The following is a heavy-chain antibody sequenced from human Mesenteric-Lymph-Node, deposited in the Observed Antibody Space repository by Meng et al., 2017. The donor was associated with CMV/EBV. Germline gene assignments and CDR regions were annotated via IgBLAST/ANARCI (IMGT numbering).Heavy chain of an antibody. D-gene: IGHD4-11*01. Sequence: GGSLRLSCAASGFTFADYAMHWVRQTPGKGLEWVSGISWNSRNMGYADSVKGRFTISRDNGKKSLYLQMNSLRAEDTALYYCAKDIGAYSNYADYWGQGTLVTVSS. V-gene: IGHV3-9*01. CDR2: ISWNSRNM. CDR1: GFTFADYA. J-gene: IGHJ4*02. CDR3: AKDIGAYSNYADY.